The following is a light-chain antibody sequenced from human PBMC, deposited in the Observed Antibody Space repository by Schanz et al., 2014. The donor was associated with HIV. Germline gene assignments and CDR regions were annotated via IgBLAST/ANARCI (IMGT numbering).Light chain of an antibody. CDR2: DVT. CDR3: CSCTNTNTWV. CDR1: SSDIGGYNF. J-gene: IGLJ3*02. V-gene: IGLV2-14*03. Sequence: QSVLTQPASVAGSPGQSITIACTGTSSDIGGYNFVSWYQQHPGKAPKLTIYDVTKRSAGASVRFSGSKSGNTASLTISGLQAEDEGDYYCCSCTNTNTWVFGGGTKLTVL.